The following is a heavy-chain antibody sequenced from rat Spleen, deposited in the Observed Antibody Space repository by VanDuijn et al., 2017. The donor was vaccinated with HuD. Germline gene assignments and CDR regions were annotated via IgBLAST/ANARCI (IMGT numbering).Heavy chain of an antibody. CDR3: ARETGYNSYFDY. CDR1: GFTFSNYD. D-gene: IGHD4-3*01. Sequence: EVQLVESGGGLVQPGRSLKLSCAASGFTFSNYDMAWVRQAPKKGLEWVATISYDGSSTYYRDSVKGRFTISRDNAKSTLYLQMGSLRSEDTATYYCARETGYNSYFDYWGQGVMVTASS. CDR2: ISYDGSST. J-gene: IGHJ2*01. V-gene: IGHV5-7*01.